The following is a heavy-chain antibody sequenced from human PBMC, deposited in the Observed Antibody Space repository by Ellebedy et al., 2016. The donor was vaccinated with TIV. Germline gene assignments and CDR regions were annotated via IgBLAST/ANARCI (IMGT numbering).Heavy chain of an antibody. J-gene: IGHJ4*02. V-gene: IGHV1-69*06. CDR3: ARDLGYSYGYRY. CDR1: GGTFSSYA. Sequence: SVKVSCXASGGTFSSYAISWVRQAPGQGLEWMGGIIPIFGTANYAQKFQGRVTITADKSTSTAYMELSSLRSEDTAVYYCARDLGYSYGYRYWGQGTLVTVSS. CDR2: IIPIFGTA. D-gene: IGHD5-18*01.